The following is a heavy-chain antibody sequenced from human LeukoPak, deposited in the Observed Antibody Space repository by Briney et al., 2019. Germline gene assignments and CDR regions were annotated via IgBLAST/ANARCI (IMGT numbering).Heavy chain of an antibody. J-gene: IGHJ4*02. CDR3: AREPDSSGSARVVSGVNADY. D-gene: IGHD3-22*01. V-gene: IGHV1-46*01. CDR1: GYTFTSYY. Sequence: ASVKVSCKASGYTFTSYYMHWVRQAPGQGLEWMGIINPSGGSTSYAQKFQGRVTMTRDTSTSTVYMELSSLRSEDTAVYYCAREPDSSGSARVVSGVNADYWGQGTLVTVFS. CDR2: INPSGGST.